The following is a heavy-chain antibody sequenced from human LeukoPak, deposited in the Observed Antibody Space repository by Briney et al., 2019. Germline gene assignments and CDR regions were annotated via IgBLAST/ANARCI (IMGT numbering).Heavy chain of an antibody. V-gene: IGHV1-8*01. D-gene: IGHD6-13*01. J-gene: IGHJ4*02. Sequence: ASVKVSCKASGYTFTSYDINWVRQATGQGLEWMGWMNPNSGNTGYAQKFQGRVTMTRNTSISTAYMELSSLRSEDTAVYYCARLGTAAGTPFVDYWGQGTLVTVSS. CDR1: GYTFTSYD. CDR2: MNPNSGNT. CDR3: ARLGTAAGTPFVDY.